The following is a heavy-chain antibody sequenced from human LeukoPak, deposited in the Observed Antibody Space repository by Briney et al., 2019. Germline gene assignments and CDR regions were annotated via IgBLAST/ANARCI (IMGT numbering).Heavy chain of an antibody. CDR3: ARSSSGWHFDY. CDR1: GGSFSGYY. CDR2: INHSGST. D-gene: IGHD6-19*01. J-gene: IGHJ4*02. V-gene: IGHV4-34*01. Sequence: SETLSLTCAVYGGSFSGYYWSWIRRPPGKGLEWIGEINHSGSTNYNPSLKSRVTISEDTSKNQFSLKLSSVTAADTAVYYCARSSSGWHFDYWGQGTLVTVSS.